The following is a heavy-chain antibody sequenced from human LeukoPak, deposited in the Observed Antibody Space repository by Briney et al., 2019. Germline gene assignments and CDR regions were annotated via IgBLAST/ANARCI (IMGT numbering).Heavy chain of an antibody. V-gene: IGHV3-30-3*01. Sequence: GGSLRLSCAASGFTFSSYAMHWVRQAPGKGLEWVAVISYDGSNKYYADSVKGRFTISRDNSKNTLYLQMNSLRAEDTAVYYCAREGDAGAYFDYWGQGTLVTVSS. CDR2: ISYDGSNK. J-gene: IGHJ4*02. D-gene: IGHD1-14*01. CDR3: AREGDAGAYFDY. CDR1: GFTFSSYA.